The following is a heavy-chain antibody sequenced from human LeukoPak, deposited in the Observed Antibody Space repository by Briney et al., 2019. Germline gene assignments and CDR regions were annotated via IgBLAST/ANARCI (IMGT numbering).Heavy chain of an antibody. Sequence: ASVKVSCKASGYTFINYGITWVRQAPGQGLEWMGWINPNSGGTNSAQKFQGRVTMTRDTSISTAYMELSRLTSDDTAVYYCARDHAFSPDYWGQGTLVTVSS. CDR1: GYTFINYG. CDR2: INPNSGGT. V-gene: IGHV1-2*02. D-gene: IGHD2/OR15-2a*01. J-gene: IGHJ4*02. CDR3: ARDHAFSPDY.